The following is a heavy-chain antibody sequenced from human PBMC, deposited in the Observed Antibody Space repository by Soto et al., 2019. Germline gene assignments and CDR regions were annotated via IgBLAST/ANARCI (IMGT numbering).Heavy chain of an antibody. D-gene: IGHD3-22*01. CDR3: ASHDKTTYDYDSSGYYYGPSDAFDI. CDR2: IYYSGST. Sequence: QLQLQESGPGLVKPSETLSLTCTVSGGSISSSSYYWGWIRQPPGKGLEWIGSIYYSGSTYYTPSLKSRVTIAVETSKNQFSMRLRAVTDADTAVDYYASHDKTTYDYDSSGYYYGPSDAFDIWGQGTMVTVSS. V-gene: IGHV4-39*01. J-gene: IGHJ3*02. CDR1: GGSISSSSYY.